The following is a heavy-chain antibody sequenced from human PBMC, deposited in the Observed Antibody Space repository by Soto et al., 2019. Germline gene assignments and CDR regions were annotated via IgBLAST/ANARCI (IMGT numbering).Heavy chain of an antibody. CDR1: GYRFSSSD. Sequence: QVQLVQSGAEVKKPGDSLKVSCKTSGYRFSSSDINWVRQASGQGLEWVGWMSPNSGNTGFGQKFQGRVTMTKDTARGTAYLALTSLTSEDTAVYYCVRDFAVPGEKWGHGTLVTVST. D-gene: IGHD2-2*01. CDR2: MSPNSGNT. J-gene: IGHJ4*01. CDR3: VRDFAVPGEK. V-gene: IGHV1-8*01.